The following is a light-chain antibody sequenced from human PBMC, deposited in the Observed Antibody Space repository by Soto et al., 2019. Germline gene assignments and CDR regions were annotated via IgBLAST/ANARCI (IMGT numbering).Light chain of an antibody. CDR1: QSISXY. V-gene: IGKV1-39*01. Sequence: DIQMTQSPSSLSASVGDRVAIPSRPIQSISXYLNWSQQKPEKAPKLLIYAASSLQSGVPSRFSGSGVPSRFSGSGSGTDFTLTISSLQPEDFATYYCQQSYSTPQTFGQGTKVDIK. J-gene: IGKJ1*01. CDR3: QQSYSTPQT. CDR2: AAS.